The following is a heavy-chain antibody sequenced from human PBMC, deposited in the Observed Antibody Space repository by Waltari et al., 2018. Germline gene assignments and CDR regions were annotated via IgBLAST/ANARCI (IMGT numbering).Heavy chain of an antibody. CDR2: INPNSGGT. Sequence: QVQLVQSGAEVKKPGASVKVSGKASGYTFTGYNMDWVRQAPGQGLEWMGRINPNSGGTNYAQKFQGRVTMTRDTSISTAYMELSRLRSDDTAVYYCFMTTVTTFAFDIWGQGTMVTVSS. CDR3: FMTTVTTFAFDI. D-gene: IGHD4-17*01. V-gene: IGHV1-2*06. J-gene: IGHJ3*02. CDR1: GYTFTGYN.